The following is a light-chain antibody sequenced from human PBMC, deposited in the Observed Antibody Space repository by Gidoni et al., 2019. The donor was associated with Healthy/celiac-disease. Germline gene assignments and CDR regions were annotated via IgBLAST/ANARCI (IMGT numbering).Light chain of an antibody. V-gene: IGKV1-17*01. J-gene: IGKJ4*01. CDR2: AAS. Sequence: DIQMPQSPSSLSASVGDRVTITCRASQGIRNYLGWYQQKPGKAPKRLIYAASSLQSGVPSMFSGSVAGTEFTLTISSLQPEDFATYYCLQHNSYPRTFXGXTKVEIK. CDR1: QGIRNY. CDR3: LQHNSYPRT.